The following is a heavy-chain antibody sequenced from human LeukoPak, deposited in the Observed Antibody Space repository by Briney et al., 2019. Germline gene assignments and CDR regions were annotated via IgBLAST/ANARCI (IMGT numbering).Heavy chain of an antibody. CDR2: ISAYNGNT. J-gene: IGHJ6*02. D-gene: IGHD3-3*01. Sequence: ASVKVSCKASGYAFTSYGISWVRQAPGQRLEWMGWISAYNGNTNYAQKLQGRVTMTTDTSTSTAYMELRSLRSDDTAVYYCARDNDFWSGYYWNYYGMDVWGQGTTVTVSS. V-gene: IGHV1-18*01. CDR3: ARDNDFWSGYYWNYYGMDV. CDR1: GYAFTSYG.